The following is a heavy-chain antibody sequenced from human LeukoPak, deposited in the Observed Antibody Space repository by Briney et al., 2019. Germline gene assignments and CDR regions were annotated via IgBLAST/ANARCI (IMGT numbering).Heavy chain of an antibody. CDR1: GFTFSNYA. CDR2: ISIDGDNE. D-gene: IGHD5/OR15-5a*01. V-gene: IGHV3-30-3*01. J-gene: IGHJ1*01. CDR3: AREPSGNFGQLVSSAEYFQH. Sequence: PGGSLRLSCAPSGFTFSNYAIHWVRQAPGKGLEWGADISIDGDNEYYADSVRGRFMISRDNSKNTVYLQMNSLTIEDTAVYYCAREPSGNFGQLVSSAEYFQHWGQGTRVTVSS.